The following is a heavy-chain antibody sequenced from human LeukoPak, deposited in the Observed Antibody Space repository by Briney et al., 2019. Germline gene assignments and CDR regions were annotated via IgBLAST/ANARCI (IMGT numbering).Heavy chain of an antibody. CDR3: ARQQWLVSDY. J-gene: IGHJ4*02. Sequence: GESLKISCKGSGYSFTTYWIAWVRQMPGKGLEWMGIIYPGDSGTRYSPSFQGQVTISADKSISTTYLQWSSLKASDTAMYYCARQQWLVSDYWGQGTLVTVSS. V-gene: IGHV5-51*01. D-gene: IGHD6-19*01. CDR2: IYPGDSGT. CDR1: GYSFTTYW.